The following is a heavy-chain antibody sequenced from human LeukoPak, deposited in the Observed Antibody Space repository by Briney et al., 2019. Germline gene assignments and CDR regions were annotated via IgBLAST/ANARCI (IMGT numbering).Heavy chain of an antibody. V-gene: IGHV4-4*09. CDR2: IYTSGST. CDR3: ARRLSMREDAFDI. D-gene: IGHD2-8*01. CDR1: GGSLSSYY. J-gene: IGHJ3*02. Sequence: PSETLSLTCTVYGGSLSSYYWSWIRQPPGKGLEWIGYIYTSGSTNYNPSLKSRVTISVDTSKNQFSLKLSSVTAADTAVYYCARRLSMREDAFDIWGQGTMVTVSS.